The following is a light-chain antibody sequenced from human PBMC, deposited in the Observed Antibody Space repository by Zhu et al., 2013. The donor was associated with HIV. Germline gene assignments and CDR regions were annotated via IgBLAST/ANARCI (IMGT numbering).Light chain of an antibody. CDR3: QQYYGIPLT. CDR1: QSVSSDF. V-gene: IGKV3-20*01. Sequence: EIVLTQSPGTLSLSPGEGATLSCRASQSVSSDFLAWYQQKPGQAPRLLIYGASTRATGIPDRFSGSGSGTDFTLTINRLQAEDVAVYYCQQYYGIPLTFGGGTKVEIK. J-gene: IGKJ4*01. CDR2: GAS.